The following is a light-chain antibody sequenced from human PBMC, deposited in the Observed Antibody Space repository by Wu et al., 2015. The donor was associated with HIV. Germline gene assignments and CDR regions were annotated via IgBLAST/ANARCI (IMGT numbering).Light chain of an antibody. CDR2: GAS. J-gene: IGKJ5*01. CDR3: QQYSYWPVT. Sequence: EIVLTQSPGTLSLSPGERATLSCRASQSVSSSYLAWYQQKPGQAPRLLIYGASRRATGISATFSGSGSGTEFTLTISSLQSEDFALYYCQQYSYWPVTFGQGHDWKL. CDR1: QSVSSSY. V-gene: IGKV3-20*01.